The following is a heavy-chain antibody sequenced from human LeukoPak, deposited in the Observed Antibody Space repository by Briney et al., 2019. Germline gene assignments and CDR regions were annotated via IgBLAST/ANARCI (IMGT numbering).Heavy chain of an antibody. CDR3: ARVRESSGWDYFDY. V-gene: IGHV4-59*01. Sequence: SETLSLTCTVSGGSIRTYYWSWIRQPPGKGLEWIGYISYSGRTSYKPSLNSRVTISVDTSKNQFSLKLTSVTAADTAVYYCARVRESSGWDYFDYWGQGAQVTVSS. CDR2: ISYSGRT. D-gene: IGHD6-19*01. CDR1: GGSIRTYY. J-gene: IGHJ4*02.